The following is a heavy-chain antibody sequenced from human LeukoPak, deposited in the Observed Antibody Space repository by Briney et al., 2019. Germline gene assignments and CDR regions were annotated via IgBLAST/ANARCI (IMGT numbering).Heavy chain of an antibody. CDR3: TGSSSGY. CDR2: IRGKGNNYAT. D-gene: IGHD6-13*01. CDR1: GFTFSASA. Sequence: GGSLKLSCAASGFTFSASATHWVRQAPGGGLEWVGHIRGKGNNYATAYSASVEGRFTISRDDSKKMAYLQMNSLKIEDTAVYYCTGSSSGYWGQGTLVTVSS. V-gene: IGHV3-73*01. J-gene: IGHJ4*02.